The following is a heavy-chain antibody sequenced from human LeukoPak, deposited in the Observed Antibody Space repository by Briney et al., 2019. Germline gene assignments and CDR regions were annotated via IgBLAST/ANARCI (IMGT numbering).Heavy chain of an antibody. Sequence: GASVKVSCKASGGTFSSYAISWVRQAPGQGLEWMGGIIPIFGTANYAQKFQGRVTITADESTSTAYMGLSSLRSEDTAVYYCARAYCGGDCYPVTYYYYYMDVWGKGTTVTVSS. V-gene: IGHV1-69*13. D-gene: IGHD2-21*01. CDR2: IIPIFGTA. J-gene: IGHJ6*03. CDR1: GGTFSSYA. CDR3: ARAYCGGDCYPVTYYYYYMDV.